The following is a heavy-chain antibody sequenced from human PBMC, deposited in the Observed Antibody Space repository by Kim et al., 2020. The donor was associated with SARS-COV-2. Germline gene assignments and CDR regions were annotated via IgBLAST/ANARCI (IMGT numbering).Heavy chain of an antibody. V-gene: IGHV3-30*04. CDR1: GFTFSSYA. CDR2: ISYEGTNK. D-gene: IGHD2-21*02. CDR3: ARGEYGDSNYGMDV. J-gene: IGHJ6*02. Sequence: GGSLRLSCAASGFTFSSYALHWVRQAPGKGLEWVAIISYEGTNKYYADSVKGRFTISRDNAKNTLNLQMNSLRTEDTAVYYCARGEYGDSNYGMDVWGQGTTVTVSS.